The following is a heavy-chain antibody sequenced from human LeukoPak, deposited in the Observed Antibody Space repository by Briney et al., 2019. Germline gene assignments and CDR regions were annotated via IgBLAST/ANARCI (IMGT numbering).Heavy chain of an antibody. V-gene: IGHV4-39*07. Sequence: LETLPLTCTVSGASISSTAHYWAWIRQSPGKGLEWIASIYHSGSSYYNPSLKSRVTISLDTSKRHFSLNLSSVTASDTANYYCARAPGYCSGTSCYFRFDPWGQGTLVTVSS. D-gene: IGHD2-2*03. CDR2: IYHSGSS. J-gene: IGHJ5*02. CDR3: ARAPGYCSGTSCYFRFDP. CDR1: GASISSTAHY.